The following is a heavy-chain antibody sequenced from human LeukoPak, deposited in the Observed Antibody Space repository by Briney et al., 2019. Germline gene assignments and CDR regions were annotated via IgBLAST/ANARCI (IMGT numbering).Heavy chain of an antibody. D-gene: IGHD3-22*01. V-gene: IGHV1-24*01. CDR3: ATPGYDSSGYYPRGWGY. Sequence: ASVKVSCKVSGYTLTELSMHWVRQAPGKGLEWMGGFDPEDGETIYAQKFQGRVTMTEDTSTDTAYMELSSLRSEDTAVYYCATPGYDSSGYYPRGWGYWGQGTLVTVSS. CDR2: FDPEDGET. CDR1: GYTLTELS. J-gene: IGHJ4*02.